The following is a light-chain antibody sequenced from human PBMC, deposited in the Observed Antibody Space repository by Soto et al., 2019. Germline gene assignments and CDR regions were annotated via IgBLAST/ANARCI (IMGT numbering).Light chain of an antibody. V-gene: IGKV1-6*01. CDR1: PGIRND. J-gene: IGKJ1*01. Sequence: AIQMTQSPSSLSASVGDRITITCRASPGIRNDLGWYQQKPGKAPKLLIYAASSLQSGVPSRFSGSGSGTDVTLPISSLLPEDFATYYCLLYDNYPRAFGQGTKVEIK. CDR3: LLYDNYPRA. CDR2: AAS.